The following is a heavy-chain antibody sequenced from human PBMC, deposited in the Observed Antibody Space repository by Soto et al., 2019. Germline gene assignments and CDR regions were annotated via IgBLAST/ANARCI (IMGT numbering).Heavy chain of an antibody. V-gene: IGHV4-59*08. J-gene: IGHJ6*03. CDR1: GGSISSYY. CDR3: ARHLGYCSSTSCYSPYYYYYYMDA. CDR2: IYYSGST. D-gene: IGHD2-2*01. Sequence: SETLSLTCTVSGGSISSYYWSWIRQPPGKGLEWIGYIYYSGSTNYNPSPKSRVTISVDTSKNQFSLKLSSVTAADTAVYYCARHLGYCSSTSCYSPYYYYYYMDASGKGTTVPVS.